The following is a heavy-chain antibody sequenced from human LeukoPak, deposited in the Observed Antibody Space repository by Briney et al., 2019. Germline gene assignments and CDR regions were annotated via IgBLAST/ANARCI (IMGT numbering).Heavy chain of an antibody. V-gene: IGHV4-34*11. CDR3: ARDRLIAVADNTYYYYYYMDV. J-gene: IGHJ6*03. CDR2: FFYSGST. CDR1: GGSFSGYY. D-gene: IGHD6-19*01. Sequence: SETLSLTCAVYGGSFSGYYWSWIRQPPGKGLEWIGYFFYSGSTNYNPSLKSRVIISIDTSKNQISLKLSSVTAADTAVYYCARDRLIAVADNTYYYYYYMDVWGKGTTVTVSS.